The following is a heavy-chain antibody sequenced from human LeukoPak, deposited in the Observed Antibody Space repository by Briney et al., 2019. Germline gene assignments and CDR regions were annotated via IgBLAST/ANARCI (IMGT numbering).Heavy chain of an antibody. V-gene: IGHV1-2*02. CDR2: INPNSGGT. J-gene: IGHJ5*02. Sequence: ASVKVSCKASGYTFTGYYVHWVRQAPGQGLEWMGWINPNSGGTNYAQKFQGRVTMTRDTSISTAYMELSRLRSDDTAVYYCARRRGGSSFGWFDPWGQGTLVTVSS. CDR1: GYTFTGYY. D-gene: IGHD6-6*01. CDR3: ARRRGGSSFGWFDP.